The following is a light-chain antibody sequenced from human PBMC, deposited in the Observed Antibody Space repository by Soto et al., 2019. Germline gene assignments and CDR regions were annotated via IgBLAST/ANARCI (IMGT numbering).Light chain of an antibody. V-gene: IGKV3-11*01. CDR3: QQRSNWLLT. CDR1: QSVSSY. Sequence: EIVLTQSPVTLSLSPGERSTLSCMAIQSVSSYLAWYQQKPGQAPRLLIYDASNRATGIPARFSGSGSGTDFTLTISSLEPEDFAVYYCQQRSNWLLTFGGGTKVDIK. J-gene: IGKJ4*01. CDR2: DAS.